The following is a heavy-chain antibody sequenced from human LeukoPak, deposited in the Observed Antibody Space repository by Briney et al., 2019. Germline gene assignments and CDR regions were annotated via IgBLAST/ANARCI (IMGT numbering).Heavy chain of an antibody. CDR2: ISGSGGST. D-gene: IGHD6-19*01. Sequence: GGSLRLSCAASGFTFSSYAMSWVRQAPGKGLEWVSAISGSGGSTYYADSVKGRFTISRDNSKNTLYLQMNSVRAEDTAVYYCAKTALAVAGIVPVESELDYWGQGTLVTVSS. V-gene: IGHV3-23*01. J-gene: IGHJ4*02. CDR3: AKTALAVAGIVPVESELDY. CDR1: GFTFSSYA.